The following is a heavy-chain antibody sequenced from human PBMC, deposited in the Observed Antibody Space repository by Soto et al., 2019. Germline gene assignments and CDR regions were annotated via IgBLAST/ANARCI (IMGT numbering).Heavy chain of an antibody. D-gene: IGHD1-1*01. J-gene: IGHJ6*02. CDR1: GFTFSTYA. CDR2: ISGSGGSI. V-gene: IGHV3-23*01. CDR3: VKGYWKGDV. Sequence: EVQLLESGGGLVQPGGSLRLSCAASGFTFSTYAMNWVRQAPGNGLEWVSAISGSGGSIHYADSVKGRFTISRDNSKNTLDLQMNSLRAEDTAVYHCVKGYWKGDVWGQGTTVTVS.